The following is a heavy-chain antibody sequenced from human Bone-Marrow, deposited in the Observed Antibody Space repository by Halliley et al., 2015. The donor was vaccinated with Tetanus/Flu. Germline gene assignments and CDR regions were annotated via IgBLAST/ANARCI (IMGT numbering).Heavy chain of an antibody. J-gene: IGHJ4*02. Sequence: TLSLTCTVSSGSISSGGYYWSWIRQPPGKGLEWIGYFSHNRGTTYNPSLKSRVTISVDTSKNQFSLKVTSVTAADTAVYFCAGGHLGGDYWGQGTLVTVSS. D-gene: IGHD3-16*01. CDR1: SGSISSGGYY. CDR3: AGGHLGGDY. V-gene: IGHV4-61*08. CDR2: FSHNRGT.